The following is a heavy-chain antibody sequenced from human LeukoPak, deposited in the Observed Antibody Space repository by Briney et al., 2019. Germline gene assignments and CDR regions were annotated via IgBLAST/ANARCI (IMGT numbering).Heavy chain of an antibody. Sequence: PGGSLRLSCAASGFTFSSCSMNWVRQAPGKGLEWVSYISSSSSTIYYADSVKGRFTISRDNAKNSLYLQMNSLRAEDTAVYYCARYSSWSRDYWGQGTLVTVSS. CDR1: GFTFSSCS. V-gene: IGHV3-48*01. CDR3: ARYSSWSRDY. J-gene: IGHJ4*02. CDR2: ISSSSSTI. D-gene: IGHD6-13*01.